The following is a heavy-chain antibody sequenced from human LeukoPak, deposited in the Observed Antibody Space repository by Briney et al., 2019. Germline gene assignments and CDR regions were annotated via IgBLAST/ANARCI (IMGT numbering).Heavy chain of an antibody. V-gene: IGHV3-21*01. CDR1: GFTFSSYS. D-gene: IGHD6-19*01. J-gene: IGHJ4*02. Sequence: PGGSLRLSCAASGFTFSSYSMNWVRQAPGKGLEWVSSISSSSSYIYYADSVKGRFTISRDNAKNSLYLQMNSLRAEDTAVYYCARAVKMYSSGWYWVDYWGQGTLVTVSS. CDR3: ARAVKMYSSGWYWVDY. CDR2: ISSSSSYI.